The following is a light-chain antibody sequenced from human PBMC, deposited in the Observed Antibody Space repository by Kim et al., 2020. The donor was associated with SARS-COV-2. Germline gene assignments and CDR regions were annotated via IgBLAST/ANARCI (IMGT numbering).Light chain of an antibody. CDR1: QSISTN. CDR2: GAS. J-gene: IGKJ2*01. V-gene: IGKV3-15*01. CDR3: QQYNDWPPNYT. Sequence: PGERATLSCRASQSISTNLAWYQQTPGQTPRLLVYGASTRAIGIPARFSGSGSGTEFTLTISSLQSEDFALYYCQQYNDWPPNYTFGQGTKLEI.